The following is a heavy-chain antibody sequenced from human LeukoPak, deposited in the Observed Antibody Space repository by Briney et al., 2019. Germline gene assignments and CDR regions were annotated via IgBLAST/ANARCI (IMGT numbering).Heavy chain of an antibody. CDR2: IYYSGST. CDR3: AREGYSGSYYEEGDFDY. Sequence: PSETLSLTCTVSGGSISSSSYYWGWIRQPPGKGLEWIGSIYYSGSTYYNPSLKSRVTISVDTSKNQFSLKLSSVTAADTAVYYCAREGYSGSYYEEGDFDYWGQGTLVTVSS. V-gene: IGHV4-39*07. J-gene: IGHJ4*02. CDR1: GGSISSSSYY. D-gene: IGHD1-26*01.